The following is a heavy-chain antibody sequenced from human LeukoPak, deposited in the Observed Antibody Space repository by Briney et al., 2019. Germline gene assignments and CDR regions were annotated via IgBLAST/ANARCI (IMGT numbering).Heavy chain of an antibody. J-gene: IGHJ6*02. Sequence: PGGSLRLSCAASGFIFSTYSMNWVRQAPGKGLEWVSHISSGGTIYYADSVKGRFTISRDNSKNTLYLQTNSLRTEDTAVYFCAKKGNYGSGSPRSMDVWGQGTTVTVSS. V-gene: IGHV3-48*01. CDR3: AKKGNYGSGSPRSMDV. D-gene: IGHD3-10*01. CDR2: ISSGGTI. CDR1: GFIFSTYS.